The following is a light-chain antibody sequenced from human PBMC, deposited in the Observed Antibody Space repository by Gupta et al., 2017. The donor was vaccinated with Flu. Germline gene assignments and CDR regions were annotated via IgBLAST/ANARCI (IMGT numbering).Light chain of an antibody. CDR3: TSYTSSTNAVV. Sequence: ITISCTGTSSDVGGHNYVYWYQQHPGEAPKLMIYAVSNRPSGVSNRFSGSKSGNTASLTISGLQAEDEADYYCTSYTSSTNAVVFGGGTKLTVL. CDR2: AVS. V-gene: IGLV2-14*01. J-gene: IGLJ2*01. CDR1: SSDVGGHNY.